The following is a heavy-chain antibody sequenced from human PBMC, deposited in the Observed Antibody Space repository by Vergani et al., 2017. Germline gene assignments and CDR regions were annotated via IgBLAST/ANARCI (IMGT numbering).Heavy chain of an antibody. CDR2: IYTSGST. Sequence: QVQLQESGPGLVKPSQTLSLTCTVSGGSISSGSYYWSWIRQPAGKGLEWIGRIYTSGSTNYNPSLKSRVTISVDTSKNQFSLKLSSVTAADTAVYYCARGGFLEWLPRLWGQGTLVTVSS. J-gene: IGHJ4*02. V-gene: IGHV4-61*02. CDR3: ARGGFLEWLPRL. CDR1: GGSISSGSYY. D-gene: IGHD3-3*01.